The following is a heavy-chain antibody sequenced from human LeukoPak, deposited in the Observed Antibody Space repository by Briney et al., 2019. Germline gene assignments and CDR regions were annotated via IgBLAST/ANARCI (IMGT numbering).Heavy chain of an antibody. V-gene: IGHV4-4*02. CDR3: ARVVSTVTNERWGWVYYYYMDV. D-gene: IGHD4-11*01. CDR1: GGSGGSISSSNY. J-gene: IGHJ6*03. CDR2: IYHSGST. Sequence: PSGTLSLTCAVSGGSGGSISSSNYWSWVRQPPGKGLEWIGEIYHSGSTNYNPSLKSRVTISVDKSKNQFSLKLNSVTAADTAVYYCARVVSTVTNERWGWVYYYYMDVWGKGTTVTVSS.